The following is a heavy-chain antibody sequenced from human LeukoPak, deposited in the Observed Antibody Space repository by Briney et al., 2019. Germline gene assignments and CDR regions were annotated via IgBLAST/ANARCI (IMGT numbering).Heavy chain of an antibody. V-gene: IGHV3-30*18. CDR1: GFTFSSYG. Sequence: PGGSLRLSCAASGFTFSSYGMHWVRQAPGKGLEWVAVISYDGSNKYYADSVKGRFTISRDNSKNTLYLQMNSLRAEDTAVYYCAKNTEHIVVVTKTLRGHWFDPWGQGTLVTVSS. CDR2: ISYDGSNK. D-gene: IGHD2-21*02. J-gene: IGHJ5*02. CDR3: AKNTEHIVVVTKTLRGHWFDP.